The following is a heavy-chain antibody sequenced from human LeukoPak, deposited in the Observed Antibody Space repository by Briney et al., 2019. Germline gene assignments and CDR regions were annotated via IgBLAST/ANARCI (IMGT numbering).Heavy chain of an antibody. D-gene: IGHD6-13*01. J-gene: IGHJ4*02. V-gene: IGHV1-8*01. CDR1: GYTFTSYD. CDR3: ARQMSSSLYLLFDY. CDR2: MNPNSGNT. Sequence: GASVKVSCKASGYTFTSYDINWVRQATGQGLEWMGWMNPNSGNTGYAQKFQGRVTMTRNTSISTAYMELSSLRSEDTAVYYCARQMSSSLYLLFDYWGQGTLVTVSS.